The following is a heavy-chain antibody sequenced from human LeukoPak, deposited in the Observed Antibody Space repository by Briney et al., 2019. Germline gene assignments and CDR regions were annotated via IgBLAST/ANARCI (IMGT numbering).Heavy chain of an antibody. CDR3: ARALGYCSGGSCTRGYNWFDP. J-gene: IGHJ5*02. V-gene: IGHV4-39*01. CDR2: IYYGGST. Sequence: ASETLSLTCTVSGGSISSSDYYWGWIRQPPGKGLEWIGSIYYGGSTYYNPSLKSRVTISVDTSMNQFSLKLSFVTTADTAVYYCARALGYCSGGSCTRGYNWFDPWGQGTLVTVPS. D-gene: IGHD2-15*01. CDR1: GGSISSSDYY.